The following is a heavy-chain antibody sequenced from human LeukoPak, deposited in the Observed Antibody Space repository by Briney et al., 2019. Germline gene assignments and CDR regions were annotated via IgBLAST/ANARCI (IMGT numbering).Heavy chain of an antibody. CDR2: ISSSGSTI. J-gene: IGHJ6*02. D-gene: IGHD3-3*01. V-gene: IGHV3-48*03. CDR3: ARASISDDFWSGYYGGMDV. Sequence: GGSLRLSCAASGFTFSSYEMNCVRQAPGKGLEWVSYISSSGSTIYYADSVKGRFTISRGNAKNSLYLQMNSLRAEDTAVYCCARASISDDFWSGYYGGMDVWGQGTTVTVSS. CDR1: GFTFSSYE.